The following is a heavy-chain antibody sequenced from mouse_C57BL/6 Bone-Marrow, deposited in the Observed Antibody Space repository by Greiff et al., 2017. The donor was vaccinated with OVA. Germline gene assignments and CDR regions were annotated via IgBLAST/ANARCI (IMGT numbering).Heavy chain of an antibody. CDR3: TRYRMDY. CDR1: GYTFTDYE. CDR2: IDPETGGT. V-gene: IGHV1-15*01. Sequence: QVQLQQSGAELVRPGASMTLSCKASGYTFTDYEMHWVKQTPVHGLEWIGAIDPETGGTAYNQKFKGKAILTADKSSSTAYMELRSLTSEDSAVYYCTRYRMDYWGQGTSVTVSS. J-gene: IGHJ4*01.